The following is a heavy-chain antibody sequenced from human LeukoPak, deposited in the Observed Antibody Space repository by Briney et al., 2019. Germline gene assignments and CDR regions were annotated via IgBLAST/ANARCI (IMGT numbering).Heavy chain of an antibody. V-gene: IGHV1-46*01. J-gene: IGHJ4*02. CDR3: ARGSRGYSGYFDY. CDR1: GYTFTNYY. Sequence: ASVKGSCKASGYTFTNYYIHRVRQAPGQGLECMGIINPSGGSTSYAQTFQGRVTMTRDMSTSTVYMELSSLRSEDTAVYYCARGSRGYSGYFDYWGQGTLVTVSS. CDR2: INPSGGST. D-gene: IGHD5-12*01.